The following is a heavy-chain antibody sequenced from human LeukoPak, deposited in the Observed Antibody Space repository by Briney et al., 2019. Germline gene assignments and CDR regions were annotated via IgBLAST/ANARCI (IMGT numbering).Heavy chain of an antibody. CDR3: ARGRFELPY. J-gene: IGHJ4*02. CDR1: GGSLSSYY. Sequence: SETLSLTCTVSGGSLSSYYWSWMRQPPGKGLEWIGYIYYSGSTNYNPSLKSRVAMSVDTSNNQFFLRLTSVTAADTALYYCARGRFELPYWGQGTLVTVSS. D-gene: IGHD2-15*01. V-gene: IGHV4-59*01. CDR2: IYYSGST.